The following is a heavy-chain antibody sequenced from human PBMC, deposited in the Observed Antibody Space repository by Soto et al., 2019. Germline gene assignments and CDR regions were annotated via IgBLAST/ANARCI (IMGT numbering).Heavy chain of an antibody. Sequence: QVQLVESGGGVVQPGRSLRLSCAASGFTFSSYGMHWVRQAPGKGLEWVTVISYDGNVAYYADSVKGRFTISRDNSKNTLSLQMNSLRTEDTAMYYCAKEGPITNWYFDYWGQGTLVPVSS. V-gene: IGHV3-30*18. CDR2: ISYDGNVA. D-gene: IGHD1-1*01. CDR1: GFTFSSYG. CDR3: AKEGPITNWYFDY. J-gene: IGHJ4*02.